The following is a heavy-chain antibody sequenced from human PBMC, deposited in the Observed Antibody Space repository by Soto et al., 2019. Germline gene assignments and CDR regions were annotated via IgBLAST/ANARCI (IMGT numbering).Heavy chain of an antibody. J-gene: IGHJ5*02. CDR1: GGSISRSNW. CDR2: INHSGST. V-gene: IGHV4-4*02. CDR3: ARGGIVGYTSSHGFDT. Sequence: SETLSLTCAVSGGSISRSNWWCWVRQPPGKGREESGEINHSGSTNYNPSLKSRLPTLAEKSKKQFSLKMTSVIAAEAAVYYFARGGIVGYTSSHGFDTWGQGTLVTVSS. D-gene: IGHD6-6*01.